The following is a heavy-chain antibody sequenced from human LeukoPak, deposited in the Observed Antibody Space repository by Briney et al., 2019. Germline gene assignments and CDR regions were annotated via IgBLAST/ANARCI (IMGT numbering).Heavy chain of an antibody. CDR2: IYHSGST. J-gene: IGHJ6*03. V-gene: IGHV4-4*02. Sequence: SGTLSLTCAVSGGSISSSNWWSWVRPPPGKGLEWIGEIYHSGSTNYNPSLKSRVTMSVDTSKNQFSLKLSSVTAADTAVYYCARDKLDIVIVPGRESSFYYYYYMDVWGKGTTVTISS. CDR1: GGSISSSNW. D-gene: IGHD2-2*03. CDR3: ARDKLDIVIVPGRESSFYYYYYMDV.